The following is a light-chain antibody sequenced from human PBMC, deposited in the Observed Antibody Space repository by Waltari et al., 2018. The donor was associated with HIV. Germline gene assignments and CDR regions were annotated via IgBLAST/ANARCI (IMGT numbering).Light chain of an antibody. CDR1: SSNIGNNY. CDR3: GTWDSSLSAGWV. J-gene: IGLJ3*02. V-gene: IGLV1-51*01. Sequence: QSVLTQPPSVSAAPGQKVTISCSGSSSNIGNNYVSWYQQLPGTAPKLLIYDNKKRPPGIPDRFSGSKSGTSATLGITGLQTGDEADYYCGTWDSSLSAGWVFGGGTKLTVL. CDR2: DNK.